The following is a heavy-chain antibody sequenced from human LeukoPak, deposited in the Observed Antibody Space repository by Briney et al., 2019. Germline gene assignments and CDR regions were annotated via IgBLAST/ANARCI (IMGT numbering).Heavy chain of an antibody. CDR2: INHSGST. CDR3: ATCRDEFGDYGFTS. V-gene: IGHV4-34*01. Sequence: SETLSLTCSVYGASFSDYYWTWIRQHPGKGLEWIGEINHSGSTNYNSSLKSRVTISMDTSKNLFSLKLTSVTAADTAVYYCATCRDEFGDYGFTSWGQGTLVTVSS. D-gene: IGHD4-17*01. CDR1: GASFSDYY. J-gene: IGHJ5*02.